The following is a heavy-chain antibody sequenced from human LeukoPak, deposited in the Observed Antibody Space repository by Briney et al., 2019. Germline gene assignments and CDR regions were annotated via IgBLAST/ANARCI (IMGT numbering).Heavy chain of an antibody. J-gene: IGHJ4*02. CDR1: GGSISSGGYY. CDR3: ARVLSSSWYYFDY. V-gene: IGHV4-31*03. CDR2: IYYSGST. Sequence: SETLSLTCTVSGGSISSGGYYWSWIRQHPGKGLEWIGYIYYSGSTYYNPSLKSRVTISVDTSKNQFSLKLSSVTAADTAVYYCARVLSSSWYYFDYWGQGTLVTVPS. D-gene: IGHD6-13*01.